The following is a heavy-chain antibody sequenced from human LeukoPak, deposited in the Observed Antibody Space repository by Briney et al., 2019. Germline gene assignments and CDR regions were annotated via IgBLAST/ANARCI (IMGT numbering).Heavy chain of an antibody. CDR2: IWSDATNQ. CDR1: GFTFRQFG. CDR3: AKDAQTGFDYSNSLHH. V-gene: IGHV3-33*06. Sequence: AGTSLRLSCEASGFTFRQFGMHGVRQAPGKGLEWVAVIWSDATNQYYADSVKGRFTISRDNFNRTVSLEMNSLRGEDTAVYYCAKDAQTGFDYSNSLHHWGQGSLVIVSS. D-gene: IGHD4-11*01. J-gene: IGHJ1*01.